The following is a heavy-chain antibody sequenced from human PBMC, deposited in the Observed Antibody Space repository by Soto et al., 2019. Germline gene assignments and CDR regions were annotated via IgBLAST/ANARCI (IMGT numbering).Heavy chain of an antibody. D-gene: IGHD6-19*01. CDR2: IYTSGST. CDR1: GGSISSYY. CDR3: ASQGLAVAGTPVFDY. J-gene: IGHJ4*02. Sequence: PSETLSLTCTVAGGSISSYYWSWIRQPAGKGLEWIGRIYTSGSTNYNPSLKSRVTMSVDTSKNQCSLKLRSVTDADPAVYYCASQGLAVAGTPVFDYWGQGTLVTVSS. V-gene: IGHV4-4*07.